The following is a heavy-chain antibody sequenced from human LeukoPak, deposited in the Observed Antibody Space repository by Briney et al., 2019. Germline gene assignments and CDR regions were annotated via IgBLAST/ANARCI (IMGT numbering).Heavy chain of an antibody. J-gene: IGHJ4*02. Sequence: ASVKVSCKASGYTFTSYGISWVRQAPGQGLEWMGWISAYNGNTNYAQKLQGRVTMTTDTSTSTAYMGLRSLRSDDTAVYYCARGSPGTVDTAMVGLRYFDYWGQGTLVTVSS. CDR2: ISAYNGNT. D-gene: IGHD5-18*01. CDR1: GYTFTSYG. V-gene: IGHV1-18*01. CDR3: ARGSPGTVDTAMVGLRYFDY.